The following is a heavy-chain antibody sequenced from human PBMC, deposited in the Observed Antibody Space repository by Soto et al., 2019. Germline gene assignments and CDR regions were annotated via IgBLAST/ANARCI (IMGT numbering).Heavy chain of an antibody. CDR3: ARRGFGELHYYYYYGMDV. V-gene: IGHV5-51*01. Sequence: GESLKIYCKGSGDSFTSYRICWVCQMPGHGLEWMGIIYPGDSDTRYSPSFQGQVTISADKSISTAYLQWSSLKASDTAMYYCARRGFGELHYYYYYGMDVWGQGTTVTVSS. J-gene: IGHJ6*02. CDR2: IYPGDSDT. CDR1: GDSFTSYR. D-gene: IGHD3-10*01.